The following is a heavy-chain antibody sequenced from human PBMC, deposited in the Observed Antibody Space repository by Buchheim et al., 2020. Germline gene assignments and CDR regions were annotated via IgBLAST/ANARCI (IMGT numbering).Heavy chain of an antibody. V-gene: IGHV3-7*01. D-gene: IGHD3-22*01. J-gene: IGHJ5*02. CDR2: IKQDGSEK. CDR3: ARESFDYYDSRLLYWFDP. Sequence: VQLVESGGGLVKLGGSLRLSCAASGFTFSDYYMSWIRQAPGKGLEWVANIKQDGSEKYYVDSVKGRFTISRDNAKNSLYLQMNSLRAEDTAVYYCARESFDYYDSRLLYWFDPWGQGTL. CDR1: GFTFSDYY.